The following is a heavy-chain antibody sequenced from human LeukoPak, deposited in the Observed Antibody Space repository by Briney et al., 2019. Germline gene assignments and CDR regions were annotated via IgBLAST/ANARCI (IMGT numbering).Heavy chain of an antibody. V-gene: IGHV4-59*08. CDR2: IYYSRST. CDR1: GGSISSYY. CDR3: ARGNGRITIFGVVNDAFDI. D-gene: IGHD3-3*01. J-gene: IGHJ3*02. Sequence: SETLSLTCTVSGGSISSYYWNWIRQPPGKGLEWIGYIYYSRSTNYNPSLESRVTISVDTSKNQFSLQLSSVTAADTAVYYCARGNGRITIFGVVNDAFDIWGQGTMVTVSS.